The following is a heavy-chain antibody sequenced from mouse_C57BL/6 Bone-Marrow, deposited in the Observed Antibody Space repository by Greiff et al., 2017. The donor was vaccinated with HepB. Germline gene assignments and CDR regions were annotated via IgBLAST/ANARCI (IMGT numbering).Heavy chain of an antibody. CDR1: GYTFTDYY. CDR2: INPNNGGT. CDR3: ARSYFDY. V-gene: IGHV1-26*01. J-gene: IGHJ2*01. Sequence: EVQLQQSGPELVKPGASVKISCKASGYTFTDYYMNWVKQSHGKSLEGIGDINPNNGGTSYNQKFKGKATLTVDKSSSTAYMELRSLTSEDSAVYYCARSYFDYWGQGTTLTVSS.